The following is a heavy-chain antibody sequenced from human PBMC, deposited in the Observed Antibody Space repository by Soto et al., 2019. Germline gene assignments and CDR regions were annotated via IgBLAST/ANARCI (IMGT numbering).Heavy chain of an antibody. CDR3: SKAMIGSYDSDAFDV. Sequence: PGGSLRLSCAASGFSFSRYGIHWVRQAPGKWLEWVAVISYDESTTFYADSVKGRFTISRDNSKNTLSLQMNSLRPEDTAVYFCSKAMIGSYDSDAFDVWGQGTMVTVSS. CDR2: ISYDESTT. CDR1: GFSFSRYG. J-gene: IGHJ3*01. V-gene: IGHV3-30*18. D-gene: IGHD3-22*01.